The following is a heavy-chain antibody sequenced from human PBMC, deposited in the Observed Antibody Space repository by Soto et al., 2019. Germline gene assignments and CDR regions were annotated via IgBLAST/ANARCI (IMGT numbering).Heavy chain of an antibody. CDR3: ARDVVLMVDGMRYGMDV. CDR1: GFTFSSYW. D-gene: IGHD2-8*01. J-gene: IGHJ6*02. V-gene: IGHV3-7*01. CDR2: IKQDGSEK. Sequence: VGSLRLSCAASGFTFSSYWMSWVRQAPGKGLEWVANIKQDGSEKYYVYSVKGRFTISRDNSKNSLYLQMNSLRAEDTDGYHWARDVVLMVDGMRYGMDVWGQGTTFTVSS.